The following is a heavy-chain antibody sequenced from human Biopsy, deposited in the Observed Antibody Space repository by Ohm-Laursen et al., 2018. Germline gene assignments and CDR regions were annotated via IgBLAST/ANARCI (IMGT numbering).Heavy chain of an antibody. Sequence: SETLSLTCPVSVGPISNNNSYWGWIRQPPGKGLEWIGSIFYRGSTHYKPSLKSRVNISVDTSKNQFSLKLDSVTAADTAVYYCARDYDTSGYYYVSWGQGTLVTVSS. CDR1: VGPISNNNSY. CDR3: ARDYDTSGYYYVS. CDR2: IFYRGST. D-gene: IGHD3-22*01. V-gene: IGHV4-39*01. J-gene: IGHJ5*02.